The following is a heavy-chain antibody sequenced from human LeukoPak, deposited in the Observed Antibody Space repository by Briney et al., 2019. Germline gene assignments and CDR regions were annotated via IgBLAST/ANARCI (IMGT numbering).Heavy chain of an antibody. CDR2: IHYSGST. V-gene: IGHV4-39*07. CDR3: ARVRCSGGSCPYYYYYYYMDV. Sequence: SETPSLTCIVSGGSISSSSYYWAWIRQPPGKGLEWIGSIHYSGSTYYNPSLQSRVTISIDTSKNQFSLKLRFVTAADTAVYYCARVRCSGGSCPYYYYYYYMDVWGKGTTVTVSS. J-gene: IGHJ6*03. CDR1: GGSISSSSYY. D-gene: IGHD2-15*01.